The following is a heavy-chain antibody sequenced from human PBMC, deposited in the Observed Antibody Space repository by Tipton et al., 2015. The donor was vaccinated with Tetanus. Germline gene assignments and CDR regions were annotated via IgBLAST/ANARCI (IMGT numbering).Heavy chain of an antibody. V-gene: IGHV4-31*11. CDR2: IFGSGGT. J-gene: IGHJ4*02. CDR3: ARDRSHFYFGPQIDC. Sequence: TLSLTCAVSGYSISSGDYYWTWIRQHPGRGLESIGYIFGSGGTFYNPSLESRVTISLDTSKNHFSLKLTSVTAADTAVYYCARDRSHFYFGPQIDCWGQGTPVTASS. CDR1: GYSISSGDYY. D-gene: IGHD3/OR15-3a*01.